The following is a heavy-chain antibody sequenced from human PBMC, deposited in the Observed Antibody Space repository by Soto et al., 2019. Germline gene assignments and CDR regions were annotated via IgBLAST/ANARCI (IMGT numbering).Heavy chain of an antibody. D-gene: IGHD3-3*01. Sequence: QVQLVESGGGVVQPGRSLRLSCAASGFTFSSYAMHWVRQAPGKGLEWVAVISYDGSNKYYADSVKGRFTISRDNSKNTLYLQMNSLRAEDTAVYYCARDQITIFGVAALDYWGQGTLVTVSS. CDR3: ARDQITIFGVAALDY. J-gene: IGHJ4*02. CDR1: GFTFSSYA. V-gene: IGHV3-30-3*01. CDR2: ISYDGSNK.